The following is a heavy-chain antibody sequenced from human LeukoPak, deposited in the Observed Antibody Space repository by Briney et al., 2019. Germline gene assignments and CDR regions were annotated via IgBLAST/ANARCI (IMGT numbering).Heavy chain of an antibody. J-gene: IGHJ4*02. CDR2: ISYDGSNK. D-gene: IGHD4-17*01. CDR1: GFTFSSYA. Sequence: GGSLRLSCAASGFTFSSYAMSWVRQAPGKGLEWVAVISYDGSNKYYADSVKGRFTISRDNSKNTLYLQMNSLRAEGTAVYYCASVTTTFDYWGQGTLVTVSS. CDR3: ASVTTTFDY. V-gene: IGHV3-30-3*01.